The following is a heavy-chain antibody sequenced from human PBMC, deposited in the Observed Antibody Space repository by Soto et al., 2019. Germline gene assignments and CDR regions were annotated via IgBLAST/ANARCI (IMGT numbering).Heavy chain of an antibody. CDR3: ARHSGWYGNFDY. V-gene: IGHV2-5*02. Sequence: QITLKESGPTLVKPTQTLTLTCTFSGFSLSTSGVGVGWIRQPPGKALEWLALIYWDDDKRYSPSLKSRFTITKDTSKNQVVLTMTNMDPVDTATYYCARHSGWYGNFDYWGQGTLVTVSS. D-gene: IGHD6-19*01. J-gene: IGHJ4*02. CDR1: GFSLSTSGVG. CDR2: IYWDDDK.